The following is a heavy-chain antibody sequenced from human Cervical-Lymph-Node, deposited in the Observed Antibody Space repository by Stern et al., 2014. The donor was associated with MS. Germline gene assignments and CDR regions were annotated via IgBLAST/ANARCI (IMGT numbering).Heavy chain of an antibody. CDR1: GYLFTTYY. J-gene: IGHJ4*02. D-gene: IGHD2-21*01. CDR2: INPDGGCT. V-gene: IGHV1-46*01. Sequence: VQLEESGAEVREPGASVTLSCATSGYLFTTYYIHWVRQAPGQGLEWVGLINPDGGCTAYAQRFQGRVTVTRDTSTSTVYMTLSSLKSDDTGVFYCTIPNPAFEYWGQGTPVAVSS. CDR3: TIPNPAFEY.